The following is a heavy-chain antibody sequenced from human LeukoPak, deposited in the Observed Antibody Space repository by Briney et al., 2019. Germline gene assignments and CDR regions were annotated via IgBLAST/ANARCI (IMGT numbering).Heavy chain of an antibody. CDR2: IRQDGSEK. CDR1: GFTFSSYG. V-gene: IGHV3-7*01. D-gene: IGHD6-6*01. CDR3: AKGSSRPPNAFDI. J-gene: IGHJ3*02. Sequence: PGGSLRLSCAASGFTFSSYGMHWVRQAPGKGLEWVASIRQDGSEKHYVDSVEGRFIISRDNAKNSLHLQMNSLRAEDTAVYYCAKGSSRPPNAFDIWGQGTLVTVSS.